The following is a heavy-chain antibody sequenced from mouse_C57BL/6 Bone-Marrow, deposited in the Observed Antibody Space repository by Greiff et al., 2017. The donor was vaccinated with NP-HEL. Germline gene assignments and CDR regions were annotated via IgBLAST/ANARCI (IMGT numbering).Heavy chain of an antibody. CDR3: ARGGLPPFAY. CDR2: IYPGDGDT. CDR1: GYAFSSYW. D-gene: IGHD2-4*01. V-gene: IGHV1-80*01. J-gene: IGHJ3*01. Sequence: LVESGAELVKPGASVKISCKASGYAFSSYWMNWVKQRPGKGLEWIGQIYPGDGDTNYNGKFKGKATLTADKSSSTAYMQLSSLTSEDSAVYFCARGGLPPFAYWGQGTLVTVSA.